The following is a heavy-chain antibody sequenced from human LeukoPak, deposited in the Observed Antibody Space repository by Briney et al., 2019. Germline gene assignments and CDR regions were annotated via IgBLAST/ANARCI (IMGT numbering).Heavy chain of an antibody. J-gene: IGHJ4*02. CDR2: FSTTNFYI. CDR3: ARDRCSGGTCYSHPSYFDL. Sequence: RSGGSLRLSCAASGFTFSSYAMSWVRQAPGQGLEWVASFSTTNFYIYYADSVQGRFTISRDNAKNSLYLEMNSLRADDTAVYYCARDRCSGGTCYSHPSYFDLWGQGTLVTVSS. D-gene: IGHD2-15*01. CDR1: GFTFSSYA. V-gene: IGHV3-21*01.